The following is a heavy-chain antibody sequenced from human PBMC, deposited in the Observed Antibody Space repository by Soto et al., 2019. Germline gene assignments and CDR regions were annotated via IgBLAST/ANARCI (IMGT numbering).Heavy chain of an antibody. V-gene: IGHV4-34*01. CDR1: GGSFSGYY. CDR3: ARGNYDFWSGSRRFDY. J-gene: IGHJ4*02. Sequence: SETLSLTCAVYGGSFSGYYWSWIRQPPGKGLEWIGEINHSGSTNYNPSLKSRVTISVDTSKNQFSLKLSSVTAADTAVYYCARGNYDFWSGSRRFDYWGQGTLVTVSS. CDR2: INHSGST. D-gene: IGHD3-3*01.